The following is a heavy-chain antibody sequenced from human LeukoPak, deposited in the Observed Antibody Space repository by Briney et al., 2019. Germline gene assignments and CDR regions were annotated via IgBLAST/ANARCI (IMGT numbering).Heavy chain of an antibody. CDR3: ARDIYYGSGTYYTF. Sequence: ASVKVSCKASGYTFTGYGISWVRQAPGQGLEWMGWISAYNGNTNYAQKLQGRVTMTTDTSTSTAYLELRSLTSDDTAVYYCARDIYYGSGTYYTFWGQGTLVTVSS. V-gene: IGHV1-18*01. CDR2: ISAYNGNT. J-gene: IGHJ4*02. CDR1: GYTFTGYG. D-gene: IGHD3-10*01.